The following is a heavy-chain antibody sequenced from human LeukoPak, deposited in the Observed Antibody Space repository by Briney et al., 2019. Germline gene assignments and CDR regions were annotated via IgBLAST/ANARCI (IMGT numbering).Heavy chain of an antibody. J-gene: IGHJ4*02. CDR2: MSYSGST. Sequence: PSETLSLTCTVSGGSISSSSYYWGWIRQPPGKGLEWIGSMSYSGSTYYNPSLKSRVTISLDTPKNQFSLKLSSVTAADTAVYYCARDRPTGDCDYWGQGTLVTVSS. D-gene: IGHD7-27*01. V-gene: IGHV4-39*07. CDR1: GGSISSSSYY. CDR3: ARDRPTGDCDY.